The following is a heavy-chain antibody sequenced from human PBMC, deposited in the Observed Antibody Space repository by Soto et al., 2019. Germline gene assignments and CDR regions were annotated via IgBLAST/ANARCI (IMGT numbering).Heavy chain of an antibody. CDR2: IWYDGSNK. CDR1: GFTFSSYG. J-gene: IGHJ4*02. V-gene: IGHV3-33*01. CDR3: ARESSGYSYGYPTYYFDY. Sequence: GSLRLSCAASGFTFSSYGMHWVRQAPGKGLEWVAVIWYDGSNKYYADSVKGRFTISRDNSKNTLYLQMNSLRAEDTAVYYCARESSGYSYGYPTYYFDYWGQGTLVTVSS. D-gene: IGHD5-18*01.